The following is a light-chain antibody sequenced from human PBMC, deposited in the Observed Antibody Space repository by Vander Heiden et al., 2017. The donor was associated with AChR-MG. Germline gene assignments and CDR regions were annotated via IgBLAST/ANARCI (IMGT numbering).Light chain of an antibody. CDR3: QQRSGWPRT. Sequence: EIVLPQSPATLSFSPGESATLSCSASSSVGSYLGWYQQKPGQPPRLLIYDASNRATDIPARFSGSGSGTDFTLTISSLEPEDFAVYYCQQRSGWPRTFGQGTKVEIK. CDR1: SSVGSY. J-gene: IGKJ1*01. V-gene: IGKV3-11*01. CDR2: DAS.